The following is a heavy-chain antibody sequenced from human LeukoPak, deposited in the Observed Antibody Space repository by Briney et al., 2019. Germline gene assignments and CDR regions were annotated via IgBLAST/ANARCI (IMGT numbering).Heavy chain of an antibody. CDR3: ARGVPKVLMVYASPWYFDY. CDR1: GGSFSGYY. Sequence: SETLSLTCAVYGGSFSGYYWSWIRQPPGKGLEWIGEINHSGSTNYNPSLKSRVTISVDTYKNQFSLKLSSVTAADTAVYYCARGVPKVLMVYASPWYFDYWGQGTLVTVSS. V-gene: IGHV4-34*01. D-gene: IGHD2-8*01. CDR2: INHSGST. J-gene: IGHJ4*02.